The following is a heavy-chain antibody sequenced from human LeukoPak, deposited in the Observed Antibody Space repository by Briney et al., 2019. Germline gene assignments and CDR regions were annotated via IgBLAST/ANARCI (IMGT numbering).Heavy chain of an antibody. CDR2: ISSSSSSI. Sequence: GGSLRLSCAASGFNLSIYSMNWVRQAPGKGLEWVSYISSSSSSIYYADSVKGRFTISRDNAKNSLYLQMNSLRAEDTAVYYCARGALTITFWGQGTLATVSS. J-gene: IGHJ4*02. CDR3: ARGALTITF. CDR1: GFNLSIYS. V-gene: IGHV3-48*01. D-gene: IGHD1-1*01.